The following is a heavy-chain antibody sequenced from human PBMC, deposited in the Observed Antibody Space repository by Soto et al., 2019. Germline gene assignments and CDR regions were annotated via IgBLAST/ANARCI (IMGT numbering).Heavy chain of an antibody. D-gene: IGHD6-13*01. V-gene: IGHV3-23*01. CDR3: AKDRDGAAAGPTKFYGMDV. Sequence: GGSLRLSCAASGFTFSSYAMSWVRQAPGKGLEWVSVISGSGDSTYYADSVRGRFTVSRDNSKNTLYLQMNSLRAEDTAVYYCAKDRDGAAAGPTKFYGMDVWGQGTTVTVSS. CDR2: ISGSGDST. CDR1: GFTFSSYA. J-gene: IGHJ6*02.